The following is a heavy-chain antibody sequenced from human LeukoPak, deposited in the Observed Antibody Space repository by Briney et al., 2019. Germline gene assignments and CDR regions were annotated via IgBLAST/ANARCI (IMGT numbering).Heavy chain of an antibody. J-gene: IGHJ3*02. D-gene: IGHD4-17*01. V-gene: IGHV4-4*07. CDR2: IYTSGNT. CDR3: AREDYGDSGAFDI. CDR1: GGSISSYY. Sequence: PSETLPLTCTVSGGSISSYYWSWIRHPAGKGLEWIGRIYTSGNTYYNPSLKSRVTMSVDTSKNQFSLTAADTAVFYCAREDYGDSGAFDIWGQGTMVTVSS.